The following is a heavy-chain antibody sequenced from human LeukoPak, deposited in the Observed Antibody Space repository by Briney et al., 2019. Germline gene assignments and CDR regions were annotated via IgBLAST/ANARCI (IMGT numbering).Heavy chain of an antibody. V-gene: IGHV1-3*01. J-gene: IGHJ4*02. CDR3: ARDAGGDYDSSGYLD. CDR2: INAGNGNT. CDR1: GYTFTSYA. D-gene: IGHD3-22*01. Sequence: ASVKVSCKASGYTFTSYAMHWVRQAPGQRLEWMGWINAGNGNTKYSQKFQGRVTITRDTSASTAYMELSSLRSEDTAVYYCARDAGGDYDSSGYLDWGQGTLVTVSS.